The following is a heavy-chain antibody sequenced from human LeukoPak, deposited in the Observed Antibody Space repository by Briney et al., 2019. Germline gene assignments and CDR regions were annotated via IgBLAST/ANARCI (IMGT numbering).Heavy chain of an antibody. J-gene: IGHJ4*02. CDR2: IYYSGST. D-gene: IGHD6-6*01. CDR3: ARMRGYSSSD. CDR1: GGSISSYY. Sequence: SETLSLTCTVSGGSISSYYWSWIRQPLGKGLEWIGYIYYSGSTNYNPSLKSRVTISVDTSKNQFSLKLSSVTAADTAVYYCARMRGYSSSDWGQGTLVTVSS. V-gene: IGHV4-59*01.